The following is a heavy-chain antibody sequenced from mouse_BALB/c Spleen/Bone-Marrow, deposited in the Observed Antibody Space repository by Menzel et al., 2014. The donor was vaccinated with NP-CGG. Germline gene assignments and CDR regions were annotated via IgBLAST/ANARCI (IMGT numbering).Heavy chain of an antibody. Sequence: EVQGVESGGGLVQPGGSLKLSCAASGFTFSSYGMSWVRQTPDRRLELVATINTNGGNTYYPDSVKGRFTISRDNAKNTLYLQMSSLKSEDTAMYYCARGLDYWGPGTPLTVSS. V-gene: IGHV5-6-3*01. CDR1: GFTFSSYG. CDR2: INTNGGNT. J-gene: IGHJ2*01. CDR3: ARGLDY.